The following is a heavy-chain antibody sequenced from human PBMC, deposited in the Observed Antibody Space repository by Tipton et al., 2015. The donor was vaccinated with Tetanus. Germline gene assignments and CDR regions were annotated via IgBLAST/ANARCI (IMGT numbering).Heavy chain of an antibody. CDR1: GFTFSNSW. CDR2: ISGSGGST. Sequence: SLRLSCAASGFTFSNSWMTWVRQAPGKGLEWVSAISGSGGSTYYADSVKGRFTISRDNSKNTLYLQMNSLRAEDTAVYYCARTRELGDAFDIWGQGTMVTVSS. V-gene: IGHV3-23*01. CDR3: ARTRELGDAFDI. D-gene: IGHD1-26*01. J-gene: IGHJ3*02.